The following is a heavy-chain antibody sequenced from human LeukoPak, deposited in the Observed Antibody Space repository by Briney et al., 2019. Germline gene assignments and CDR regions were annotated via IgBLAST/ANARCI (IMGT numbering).Heavy chain of an antibody. CDR3: AKVWGGDSSAIYPFDI. D-gene: IGHD3-22*01. J-gene: IGHJ3*02. Sequence: GRSLRLSCAASGFTFDDYAMHWVRQAPGKGLEWVSGISWNNGSIGYADSVKGRFTISRDNAKNSLYLQMNSLRAEDTALYYCAKVWGGDSSAIYPFDIWGQGTMVTVSS. CDR2: ISWNNGSI. CDR1: GFTFDDYA. V-gene: IGHV3-9*01.